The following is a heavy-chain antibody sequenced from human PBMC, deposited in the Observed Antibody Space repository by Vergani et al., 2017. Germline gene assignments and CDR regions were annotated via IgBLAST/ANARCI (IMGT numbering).Heavy chain of an antibody. Sequence: QLLESGGGLIQPGGSLRLSCAASGFTFNSYAMTWVRQAPGKGLEWVSGINNNGGSTYYADSVKGRFTISRDNSKNTLYLQMNDLRAEDTATYYCAKVCGSTSCTYGGGAFDVWGHGTMVTVSS. J-gene: IGHJ3*01. V-gene: IGHV3-23*01. CDR3: AKVCGSTSCTYGGGAFDV. CDR1: GFTFNSYA. D-gene: IGHD2-2*01. CDR2: INNNGGST.